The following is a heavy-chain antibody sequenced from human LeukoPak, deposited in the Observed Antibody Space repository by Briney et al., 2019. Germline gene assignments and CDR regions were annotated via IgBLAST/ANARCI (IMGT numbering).Heavy chain of an antibody. J-gene: IGHJ4*02. Sequence: SVKVSCKASGGTFSSYAISWVRQAPGQGLEWMGGIIPIFGTANYAQKFQGRVTITADETTSTAYMELSSLRSEDTAVYYCARAPEDYDFWSGHFDYWGQGTLVTVSS. V-gene: IGHV1-69*13. CDR1: GGTFSSYA. CDR2: IIPIFGTA. CDR3: ARAPEDYDFWSGHFDY. D-gene: IGHD3-3*01.